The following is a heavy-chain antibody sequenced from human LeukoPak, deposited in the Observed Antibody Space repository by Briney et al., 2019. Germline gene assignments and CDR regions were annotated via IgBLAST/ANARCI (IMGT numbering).Heavy chain of an antibody. CDR3: ATSSIAANYYYYYMDV. CDR2: IIPIFGTA. J-gene: IGHJ6*03. V-gene: IGHV1-69*05. CDR1: GGTFSSYA. D-gene: IGHD6-6*01. Sequence: SVEVSCKASGGTFSSYAISWVRQAPGQGLEWMGGIIPIFGTANYAQKFQGRVTITTDESTSTAYMELSSLRSEDTAVYYCATSSIAANYYYYYMDVWGKGTTVTVSS.